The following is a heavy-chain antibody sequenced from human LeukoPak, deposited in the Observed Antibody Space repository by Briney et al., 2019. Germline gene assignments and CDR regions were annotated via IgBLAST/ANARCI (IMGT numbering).Heavy chain of an antibody. CDR1: GFXLSNSW. J-gene: IGHJ4*02. Sequence: PGGSLRLSCEASGFXLSNSWMHWVRQAPGKGLVWVSRIDPDGNTDYADSVKGRFTISRDNAKNTLYLQMNSLRAEDTAVYRCARDVRGPHDFWGQGTLVTVSS. CDR3: ARDVRGPHDF. CDR2: IDPDGNT. V-gene: IGHV3-74*01. D-gene: IGHD2/OR15-2a*01.